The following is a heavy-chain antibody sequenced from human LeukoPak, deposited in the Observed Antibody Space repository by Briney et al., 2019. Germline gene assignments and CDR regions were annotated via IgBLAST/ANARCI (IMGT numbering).Heavy chain of an antibody. J-gene: IGHJ4*02. D-gene: IGHD3-10*01. CDR3: ATESYYYGSGSYPWY. CDR1: GYTLSELS. V-gene: IGHV1-24*01. Sequence: ASVKVSCKISGYTLSELSMHWVRQAPGKGLEWMGGFDPEDGETIYAQKFQGRVTMTEDTSTDTAYMELSSLRSEDTAVYYCATESYYYGSGSYPWYWGQGTLVTVSS. CDR2: FDPEDGET.